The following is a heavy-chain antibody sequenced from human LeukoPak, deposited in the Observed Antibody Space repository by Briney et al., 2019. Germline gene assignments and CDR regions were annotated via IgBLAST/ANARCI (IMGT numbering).Heavy chain of an antibody. CDR1: GFTFSNYW. CDR2: IDSDGSST. CDR3: ARGVATIMS. J-gene: IGHJ4*02. Sequence: PGGSLRLSCAASGFTFSNYWMHWVRQAPGKGLVWVSRIDSDGSSTNYADSVKGRFTISRDNAKNTLYPQMNSLRDEDTAVYYCARGVATIMSWGQGTLVTVSS. V-gene: IGHV3-74*01. D-gene: IGHD5-12*01.